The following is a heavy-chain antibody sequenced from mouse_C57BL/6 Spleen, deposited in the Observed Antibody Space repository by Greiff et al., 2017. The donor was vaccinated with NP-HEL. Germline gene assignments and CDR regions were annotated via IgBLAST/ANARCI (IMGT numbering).Heavy chain of an antibody. CDR2: ISSGSSTI. Sequence: EVQVVESGGGLVKPGGSLKLSCAASGFTFSDYGMHWVRQAPEKGLEWVAYISSGSSTIYYADTVKGRFTISRDNAKNTLFLQMTSLRSEDTAMYYCAIDGYSPFDYWGQGTTLTVSS. CDR3: AIDGYSPFDY. D-gene: IGHD2-3*01. J-gene: IGHJ2*01. V-gene: IGHV5-17*01. CDR1: GFTFSDYG.